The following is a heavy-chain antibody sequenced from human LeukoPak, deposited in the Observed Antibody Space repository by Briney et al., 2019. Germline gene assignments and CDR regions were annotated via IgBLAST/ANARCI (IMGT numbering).Heavy chain of an antibody. CDR3: ARAGGVKTAALDLDY. Sequence: PSETLSLTCTVSGGSISFSTYFWGWIRQSPGKGLEWIGSIYYSGSTYYNPSLTSRVTISVDTSKNQFSLKLTSVTAADTAVYYCARAGGVKTAALDLDYWGQGTLVTVSS. CDR1: GGSISFSTYF. CDR2: IYYSGST. V-gene: IGHV4-39*07. D-gene: IGHD6-25*01. J-gene: IGHJ4*02.